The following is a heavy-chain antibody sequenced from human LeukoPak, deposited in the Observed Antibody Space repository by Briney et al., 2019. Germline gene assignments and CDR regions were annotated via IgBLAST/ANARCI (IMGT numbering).Heavy chain of an antibody. Sequence: GGSLRLSCAASGFTFSSYAMHWVRQAPAKGLEWVAIISYHGDNKYYADSVKGRFTISRDNSKNTLHLQMNTLTTEDTAVYFCARSPYGDPQYYLDFWGQGTLVTVSS. CDR3: ARSPYGDPQYYLDF. CDR1: GFTFSSYA. V-gene: IGHV3-30-3*01. D-gene: IGHD4-17*01. J-gene: IGHJ4*02. CDR2: ISYHGDNK.